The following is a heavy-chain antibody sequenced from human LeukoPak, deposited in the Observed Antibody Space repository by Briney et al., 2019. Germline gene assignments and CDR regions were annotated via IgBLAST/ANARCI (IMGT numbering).Heavy chain of an antibody. V-gene: IGHV4-30-2*01. CDR3: ARFRGYSYGYESYFDY. CDR2: IYHSGST. D-gene: IGHD5-18*01. Sequence: SETLSLTCAVYGGSFSGYSWSWIRQPPGKGLEWIGYIYHSGSTYYNPSLKSRVTISVDRSKNQFSLKLSSVTAADTAVYYCARFRGYSYGYESYFDYWGQGTLVTVSS. J-gene: IGHJ4*02. CDR1: GGSFSGYS.